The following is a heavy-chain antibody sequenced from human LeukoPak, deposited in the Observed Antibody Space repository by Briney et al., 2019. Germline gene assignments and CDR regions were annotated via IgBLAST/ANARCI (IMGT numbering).Heavy chain of an antibody. J-gene: IGHJ4*02. V-gene: IGHV1-8*01. Sequence: ASVKVSCKASGYTFTSYHINWVRQAAGQGLEWMGWMNPNSGNTGYAQKFQGRVTMTRNTSISTAYMELSSLRSEDTAVYYCARGFGVGESNDYWGQGTLVTVSS. CDR2: MNPNSGNT. CDR1: GYTFTSYH. CDR3: ARGFGVGESNDY. D-gene: IGHD3-10*01.